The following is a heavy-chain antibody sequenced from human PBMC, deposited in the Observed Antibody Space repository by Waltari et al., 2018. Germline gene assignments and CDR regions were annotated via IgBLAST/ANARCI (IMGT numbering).Heavy chain of an antibody. V-gene: IGHV4-4*07. CDR3: ARARVSSGYYQGATDAFDI. Sequence: QVQLQESGPGLVKPSETLSLTCTVSGGSISSYYWSWIRQPAGKGLEWIGRIYTSGSTNYNPSLKSRVTMSVDTSKNQFSLKLSSVTAADTAVYYCARARVSSGYYQGATDAFDIWGQGTMVTVSS. CDR2: IYTSGST. D-gene: IGHD3-22*01. J-gene: IGHJ3*02. CDR1: GGSISSYY.